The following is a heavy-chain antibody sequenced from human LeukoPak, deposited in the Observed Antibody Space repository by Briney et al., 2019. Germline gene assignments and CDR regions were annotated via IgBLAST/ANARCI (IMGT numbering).Heavy chain of an antibody. V-gene: IGHV1-18*01. J-gene: IGHJ4*02. D-gene: IGHD6-6*01. Sequence: ASVKVSCKASGYTFTSYGISWVRQAPGQGLEWMGWISAYNGNTNYAQKLQGRVTMTTDTSTSTAYMELRSLRSDDTAVYYCARAPIAAHEVYLDYWGQGTLVTVSS. CDR3: ARAPIAAHEVYLDY. CDR1: GYTFTSYG. CDR2: ISAYNGNT.